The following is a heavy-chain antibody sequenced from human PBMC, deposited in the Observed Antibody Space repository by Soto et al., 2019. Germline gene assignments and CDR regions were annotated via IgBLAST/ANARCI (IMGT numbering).Heavy chain of an antibody. J-gene: IGHJ4*02. CDR3: ARELRPGYDFWSGYYNLDY. CDR2: ISYDGSNK. D-gene: IGHD3-3*01. Sequence: GGSLRLSCAASGFTFSSYGMHWVRQAPGKGLEWVAVISYDGSNKYYADSVKGRFTISRDNSKNTLYLQMNSLRAEDTAVYYCARELRPGYDFWSGYYNLDYWGQGTLVTVSS. V-gene: IGHV3-30*03. CDR1: GFTFSSYG.